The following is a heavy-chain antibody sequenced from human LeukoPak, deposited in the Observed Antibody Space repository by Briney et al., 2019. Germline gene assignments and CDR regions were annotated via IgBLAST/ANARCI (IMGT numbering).Heavy chain of an antibody. CDR1: GFTFSSYA. Sequence: PGGSLRLSCAASGFTFSSYAMHWVRQAPGKGLEWVAVISYDGSNKYYADSVKGRFTISRDNSKNTLYLQMNSLRAEDTAVYYCAKLVDYYDSSGYFVFDYWGQGTLVTVSS. CDR3: AKLVDYYDSSGYFVFDY. CDR2: ISYDGSNK. V-gene: IGHV3-30-3*02. D-gene: IGHD3-22*01. J-gene: IGHJ4*02.